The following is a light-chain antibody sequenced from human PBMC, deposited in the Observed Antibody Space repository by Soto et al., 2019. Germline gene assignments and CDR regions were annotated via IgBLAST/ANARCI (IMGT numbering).Light chain of an antibody. J-gene: IGKJ1*01. Sequence: IQMTQSPYTLSGSVGDRVTITCRASRDVGSDVSWYQQKPGQAPKLVIYAASNLYTGVPSRFSGRRSGTEFTLTISSLQPEDFARYCSLDASGDSRRFAEGTKLDIK. V-gene: IGKV1-6*01. CDR1: RDVGSD. CDR2: AAS. CDR3: LDASGDSRR.